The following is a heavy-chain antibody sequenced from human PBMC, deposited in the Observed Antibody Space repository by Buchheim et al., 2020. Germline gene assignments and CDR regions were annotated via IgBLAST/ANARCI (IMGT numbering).Heavy chain of an antibody. J-gene: IGHJ4*02. V-gene: IGHV3-23*01. CDR1: GFTFNNYA. D-gene: IGHD6-19*01. CDR2: ISGTDGHT. CDR3: AKGSHGGGPGGYSSGWFDY. Sequence: EVQLLEFGGGLVQPGGSLRLSCAASGFTFNNYAMSWVRQAPGKGLEWVSTISGTDGHTYYAYSVKGRFTISRDNSKNTLYVRMNSLRAEDTAVYHCAKGSHGGGPGGYSSGWFDYWGQGTL.